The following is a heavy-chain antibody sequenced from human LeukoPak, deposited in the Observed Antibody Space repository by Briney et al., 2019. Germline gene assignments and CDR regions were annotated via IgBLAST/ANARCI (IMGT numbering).Heavy chain of an antibody. CDR1: GGSFSGYY. CDR3: ARHVRIAVAGTFDY. J-gene: IGHJ4*02. D-gene: IGHD6-19*01. Sequence: SETLSLTCAVYGGSFSGYYWSWIRQPPGKGLEWIGEINHSGSTNYNPSLKSRVTISVDTSKNQFSLKLSSVTAADTAVYYCARHVRIAVAGTFDYWGQGTLVTVSS. CDR2: INHSGST. V-gene: IGHV4-34*01.